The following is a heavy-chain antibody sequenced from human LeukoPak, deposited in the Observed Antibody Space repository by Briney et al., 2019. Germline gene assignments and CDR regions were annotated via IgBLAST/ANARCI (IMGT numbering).Heavy chain of an antibody. CDR3: TLTMIVVARSDFDY. CDR2: IRSKGHGGTT. D-gene: IGHD3-22*01. J-gene: IGHJ4*02. V-gene: IGHV3-49*04. Sequence: GGSLRLSCTPSGDTLCVYGMRGVPHAPQGGGECIGFIRSKGHGGTTEYAASVKGTFTISRDDSKSIAYLQLNSLKTEDTAVYYCTLTMIVVARSDFDYWGQGTLVTVSS. CDR1: GDTLCVYG.